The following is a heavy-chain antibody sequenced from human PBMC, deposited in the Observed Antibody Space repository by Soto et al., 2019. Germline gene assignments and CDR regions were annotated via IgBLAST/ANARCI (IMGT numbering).Heavy chain of an antibody. J-gene: IGHJ4*02. V-gene: IGHV3-49*05. CDR3: TTIPRNRYGYPSDC. CDR2: IRSGRYGGTA. CDR1: GFTFGDFA. D-gene: IGHD5-18*01. Sequence: EKQLVESGGGLVNPGRSLRLSCTGSGFTFGDFAMSWFRQTPGKGLECVGFIRSGRYGGTADYAASVKGRFTISRDDSKSVAYLQMNSLKSEDTGLYYCTTIPRNRYGYPSDCWGQGTLVTVSS.